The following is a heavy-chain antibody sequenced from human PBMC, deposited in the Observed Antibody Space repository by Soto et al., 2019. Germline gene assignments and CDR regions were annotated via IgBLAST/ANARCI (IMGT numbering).Heavy chain of an antibody. D-gene: IGHD3-16*01. Sequence: LRLSCAASAFTFSSYWMSWVRQAPGSGLEWVANIKQDVSEKYCVDSVKGRFTISRDNAKNSLYLQMNSLRAEDTAVYYCARDLFEAARRGEYAFDIWGQGTMVTVSS. V-gene: IGHV3-7*03. CDR1: AFTFSSYW. J-gene: IGHJ3*02. CDR3: ARDLFEAARRGEYAFDI. CDR2: IKQDVSEK.